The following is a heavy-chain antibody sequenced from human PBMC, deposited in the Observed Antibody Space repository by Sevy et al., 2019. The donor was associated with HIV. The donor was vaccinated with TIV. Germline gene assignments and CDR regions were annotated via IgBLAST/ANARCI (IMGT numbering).Heavy chain of an antibody. CDR1: GFSFSGYE. CDR3: ARDSGNWIRSNCNHFDI. D-gene: IGHD1-20*01. J-gene: IGHJ4*02. V-gene: IGHV3-48*03. CDR2: INNCGTTT. Sequence: GGSLRLSCAASGFSFSGYEMNWVRQAPGKGLEWVSYINNCGTTTYYSDSVKGRFTISRDNAKNSLYLQMNSLRAEDTAIYYCARDSGNWIRSNCNHFDIWGQGTLVTVSS.